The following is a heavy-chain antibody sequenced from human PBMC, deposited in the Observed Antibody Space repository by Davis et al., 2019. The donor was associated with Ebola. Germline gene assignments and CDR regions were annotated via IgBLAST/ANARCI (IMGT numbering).Heavy chain of an antibody. CDR3: ARVIAVAAHFDY. J-gene: IGHJ4*02. CDR1: GGTFSSYA. CDR2: IIATFGTA. Sequence: SVKVSCKASGGTFSSYAISWVRQAPGQGLEWMGGIIATFGTANYAQKFQGRVTITADESTSTAYMELRSLRSDDTAVYYCARVIAVAAHFDYWGQGTLVTVSS. D-gene: IGHD6-19*01. V-gene: IGHV1-69*13.